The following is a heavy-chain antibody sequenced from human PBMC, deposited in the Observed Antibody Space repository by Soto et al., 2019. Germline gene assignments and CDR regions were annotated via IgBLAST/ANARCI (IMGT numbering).Heavy chain of an antibody. V-gene: IGHV3-49*03. CDR3: SRLPPSKYRDSPFDP. CDR2: ISSKRYGGTA. CDR1: GFTFGDYA. J-gene: IGHJ5*02. D-gene: IGHD5-12*01. Sequence: EVQLVESGGGLVQPGRSLGLSCTASGFTFGDYAMTWFPQAPGKGLEWVGFISSKRYGGTAEYATSVKGRFTISRDDSKSIAYLQMNSLKTEDTAVYFCSRLPPSKYRDSPFDPWGQGTLVIVSS.